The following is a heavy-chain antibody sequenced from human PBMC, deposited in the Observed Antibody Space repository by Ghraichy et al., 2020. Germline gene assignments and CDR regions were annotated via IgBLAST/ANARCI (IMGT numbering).Heavy chain of an antibody. CDR3: VKDNNEGSYCSSTSCHLDY. CDR2: ISTNGDST. CDR1: GVTFSSYV. D-gene: IGHD2-2*01. Sequence: GESLNISCSASGVTFSSYVMHWVRQAPGKGLEYLSAISTNGDSTYYADSVKGRFTTSRDNSKNTLYLQMSSLRAEDTAVYYCVKDNNEGSYCSSTSCHLDYWGQGTLVTVSS. J-gene: IGHJ4*02. V-gene: IGHV3-64D*06.